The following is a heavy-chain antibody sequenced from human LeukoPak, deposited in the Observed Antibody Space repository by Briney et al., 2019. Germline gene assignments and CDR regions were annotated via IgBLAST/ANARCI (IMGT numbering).Heavy chain of an antibody. CDR3: VREGRGPQTDY. CDR1: GYTFTGYY. J-gene: IGHJ4*02. Sequence: ASVKVSCKASGYTFTGYYVHWVRQAPGQGLKWMGWINPYSGDTNYAQNFQGRVTMTRDTSISTAYMEVSRLRSDDTAVYYCVREGRGPQTDYWGQGALVTVSS. CDR2: INPYSGDT. D-gene: IGHD3-10*01. V-gene: IGHV1-2*02.